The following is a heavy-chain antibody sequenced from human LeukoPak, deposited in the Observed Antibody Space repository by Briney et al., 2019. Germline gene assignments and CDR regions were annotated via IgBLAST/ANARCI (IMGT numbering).Heavy chain of an antibody. D-gene: IGHD2-21*02. CDR3: ARHSFPIVVVTAELDP. CDR1: PFTFSSYA. Sequence: PGRSLRLSCAASPFTFSSYAIHWVRQAPGKGLEWVAVISYDGSNKYYADSVKGRFTISRDNSKNTLYLQMNSLRAEDTAVYYCARHSFPIVVVTAELDPWGQGTLVTVSS. V-gene: IGHV3-30-3*01. J-gene: IGHJ5*02. CDR2: ISYDGSNK.